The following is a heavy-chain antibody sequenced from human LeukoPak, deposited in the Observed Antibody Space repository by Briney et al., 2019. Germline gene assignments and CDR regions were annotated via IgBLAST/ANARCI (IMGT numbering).Heavy chain of an antibody. CDR1: GFTFSSYA. J-gene: IGHJ4*02. V-gene: IGHV3-23*01. CDR2: ISGSGGST. D-gene: IGHD2-21*02. CDR3: GRAGPAYCGADCYHFDC. Sequence: PGGSLRLSCAASGFTFSSYAMSWVRQAPGKGLEWVSAISGSGGSTYYADSVKGRFTISRDNSKNTLYLQMISLRAEDTAVYYCGRAGPAYCGADCYHFDCWGQGTLVTVSS.